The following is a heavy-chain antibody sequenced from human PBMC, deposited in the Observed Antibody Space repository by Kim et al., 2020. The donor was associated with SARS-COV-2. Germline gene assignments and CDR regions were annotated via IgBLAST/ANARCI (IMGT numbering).Heavy chain of an antibody. V-gene: IGHV1-69*13. CDR3: ARARGYSGSYFDAFDI. CDR1: GGTFSSYA. Sequence: SVKVSCKASGGTFSSYAISWVRQAPGQGLEWMGGIIPIFGTANYAQKFQGRVTITADESTSTAYMELSSLRSEDTAVYYCARARGYSGSYFDAFDIWGQGTMVTVSS. J-gene: IGHJ3*02. D-gene: IGHD1-26*01. CDR2: IIPIFGTA.